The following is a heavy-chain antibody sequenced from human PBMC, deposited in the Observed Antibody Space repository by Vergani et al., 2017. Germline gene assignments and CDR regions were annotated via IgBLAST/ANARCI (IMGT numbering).Heavy chain of an antibody. CDR2: IYISGNS. J-gene: IGHJ4*02. CDR3: ARLDSGSYYMSFFDY. V-gene: IGHV4-61*02. CDR1: GDSISSGSYY. D-gene: IGHD3-10*01. Sequence: QVQLQESGPGLVKPSQTLSLTCTVSGDSISSGSYYWSLIRQPAGKGLEWIGRIYISGNSNYNPSLKSRVTMSVDTSKNQFSLKLSSVTAADTAVYYCARLDSGSYYMSFFDYWGQGTLVTVSS.